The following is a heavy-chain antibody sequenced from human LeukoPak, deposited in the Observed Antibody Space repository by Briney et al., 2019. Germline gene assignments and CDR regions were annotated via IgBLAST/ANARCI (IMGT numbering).Heavy chain of an antibody. V-gene: IGHV3-48*03. CDR3: AGGGTVTYYFDH. CDR1: GFNFSDYE. CDR2: TSTGGRTV. Sequence: PPGGSLRLSCAASGFNFSDYEMNWLRQAPGKGLEWLSYTSTGGRTVKYADSVKGRFTISRDNARSSLYLQMTNLRVEDTAVYFCAGGGTVTYYFDHWGQGILVAVSS. D-gene: IGHD4-17*01. J-gene: IGHJ4*02.